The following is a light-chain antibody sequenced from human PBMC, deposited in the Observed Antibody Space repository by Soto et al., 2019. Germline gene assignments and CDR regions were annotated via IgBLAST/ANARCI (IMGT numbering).Light chain of an antibody. Sequence: QSALTQPASVSGSPGQSITISCTGTSSDIGSYHLVSWYQHHPGKAPKLINYEGSKRPSGISSRFSGSKSGNTASLTISGLQAEDEADYHCCSYAGFSTFVVFGGGTKLTVL. J-gene: IGLJ2*01. V-gene: IGLV2-23*03. CDR3: CSYAGFSTFVV. CDR1: SSDIGSYHL. CDR2: EGS.